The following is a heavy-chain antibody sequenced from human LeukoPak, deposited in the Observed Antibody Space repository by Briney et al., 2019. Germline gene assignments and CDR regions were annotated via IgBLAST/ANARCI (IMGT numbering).Heavy chain of an antibody. CDR1: GFTFSSYW. CDR2: IKQDGSEK. V-gene: IGHV3-7*01. J-gene: IGHJ4*02. D-gene: IGHD5-18*01. CDR3: ARDTGGGYSCYDC. Sequence: GGSLRLSCAAPGFTFSSYWMTWIRQAPGKGLEWVSNIKQDGSEKYYVDSVKGRFTISRDNTKNSLYLQMNSLRAEDTAVYYCARDTGGGYSCYDCWGQGTLVTVSS.